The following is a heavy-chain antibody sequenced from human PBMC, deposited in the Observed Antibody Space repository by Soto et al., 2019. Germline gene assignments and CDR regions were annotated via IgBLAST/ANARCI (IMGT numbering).Heavy chain of an antibody. CDR3: TRHGYDSSGYYRVDY. D-gene: IGHD3-22*01. CDR2: IKSNAEGGAA. J-gene: IGHJ4*02. Sequence: PGGSLRLSCAGSGFTFSEAWMTWVRQAPGRGLEWVGRIKSNAEGGAAAYAAPVKGRFTISRDDSKNTAYLQMNSLKTEDTAVYYCTRHGYDSSGYYRVDYWGQGTLVTVSS. V-gene: IGHV3-15*07. CDR1: GFTFSEAW.